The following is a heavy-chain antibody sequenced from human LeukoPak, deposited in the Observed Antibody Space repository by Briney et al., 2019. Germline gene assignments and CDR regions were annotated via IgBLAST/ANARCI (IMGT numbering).Heavy chain of an antibody. CDR2: INPSGGSA. CDR1: GYTFTSYY. Sequence: GASVKVSCKASGYTFTSYYMHWVRQAPGQGLEWMGIINPSGGSASYAQKFQGRVTMTRDTSTSTVYMELSGLRSEDTAVYYCARAFYGDYVESSFDYWGQGTLVTVSS. CDR3: ARAFYGDYVESSFDY. J-gene: IGHJ4*02. D-gene: IGHD4-17*01. V-gene: IGHV1-46*01.